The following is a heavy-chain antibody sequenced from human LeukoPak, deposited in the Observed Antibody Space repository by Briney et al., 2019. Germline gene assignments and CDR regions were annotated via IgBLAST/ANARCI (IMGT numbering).Heavy chain of an antibody. V-gene: IGHV1-18*01. CDR2: ISAYNGNT. D-gene: IGHD6-19*01. Sequence: ASVKVSCKASGYTFTSYGISWVRQAPGQGLEWMGWISAYNGNTNYAQKLRGRVTMTTDTSTSTAYMELRSLRSDDTAVYYCARVGGSGWYDSYFDYWGQGTLVTVSS. CDR3: ARVGGSGWYDSYFDY. CDR1: GYTFTSYG. J-gene: IGHJ4*02.